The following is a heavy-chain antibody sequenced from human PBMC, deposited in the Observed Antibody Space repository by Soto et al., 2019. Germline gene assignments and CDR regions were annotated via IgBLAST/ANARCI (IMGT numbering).Heavy chain of an antibody. CDR1: GFTFRNYA. V-gene: IGHV3-23*01. CDR3: AKDGWELLRGFDP. CDR2: ISGSVSST. J-gene: IGHJ5*02. Sequence: EVQLLESGGGLVQPGGSLRLSCVASGFTFRNYAMSWVRQAPGKGLEWVSAISGSVSSTYYADSVKGRFTISRDHSKNTLYLQMSSLRAEDTAVYYCAKDGWELLRGFDPWGQGTLVTVSS. D-gene: IGHD1-26*01.